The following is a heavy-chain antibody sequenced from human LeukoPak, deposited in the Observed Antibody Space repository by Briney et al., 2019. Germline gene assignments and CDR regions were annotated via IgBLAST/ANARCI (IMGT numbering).Heavy chain of an antibody. V-gene: IGHV1-18*01. D-gene: IGHD3-3*01. CDR2: ISAYNGNT. CDR1: GYTFTRYG. Sequence: GASVKVSCKAAGYTFTRYGISWVRQAPGQGLEGMGWISAYNGNTNYAQKRQGSVTMNTDTSTSTAYMELRSLRSDDTAVYYCARCPDDFWSGYHYGMDVWGQGTTVTVSS. J-gene: IGHJ6*02. CDR3: ARCPDDFWSGYHYGMDV.